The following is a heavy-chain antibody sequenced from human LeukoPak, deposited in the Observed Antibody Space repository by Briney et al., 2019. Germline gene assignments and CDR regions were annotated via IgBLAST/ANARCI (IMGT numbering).Heavy chain of an antibody. D-gene: IGHD6-19*01. CDR3: ARGRVYSSGWEIFDY. V-gene: IGHV4-39*07. J-gene: IGHJ4*02. CDR1: GGSVSSGDYY. Sequence: PSETLSLTCTVSGGSVSSGDYYWSWIRQPPGKGLEWIGSIYYSGSTYYNPSLKSRVTISVDTSKNQFSLKLSSVTAADTAVFYCARGRVYSSGWEIFDYWGQGTLVTVSS. CDR2: IYYSGST.